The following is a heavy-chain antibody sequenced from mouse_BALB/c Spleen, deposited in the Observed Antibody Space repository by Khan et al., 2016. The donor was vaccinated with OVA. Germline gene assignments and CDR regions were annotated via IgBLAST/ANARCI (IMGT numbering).Heavy chain of an antibody. CDR3: ARTARIKY. J-gene: IGHJ2*01. V-gene: IGHV3-2*02. D-gene: IGHD1-2*01. CDR2: ISYSGST. Sequence: EVKLEVSGPGLVKPSQSLSLTCTVTGYSITSGYVWNWIRQFPGNKLEWMGYISYSGSTNYNPSIKSRISITRDTAKNQFFLQLNSVTTEDTATXYCARTARIKYWGQGTTLTVSS. CDR1: GYSITSGYV.